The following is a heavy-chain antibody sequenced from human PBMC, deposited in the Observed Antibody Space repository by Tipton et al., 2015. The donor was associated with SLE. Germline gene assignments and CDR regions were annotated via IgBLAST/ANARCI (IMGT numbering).Heavy chain of an antibody. J-gene: IGHJ6*03. CDR2: IYTSGST. Sequence: TLSLTCTVSDGSISSGGYYWSWIRQPPGKGLEWIGYIYTSGSTHYNPSLKSRVTISVDTSKNQFSLKLSSVTAADTAVYYCARIAAREGYYYYYMDVWGKGTTVTVSS. V-gene: IGHV4-61*09. CDR3: ARIAAREGYYYYYMDV. D-gene: IGHD6-6*01. CDR1: DGSISSGGYY.